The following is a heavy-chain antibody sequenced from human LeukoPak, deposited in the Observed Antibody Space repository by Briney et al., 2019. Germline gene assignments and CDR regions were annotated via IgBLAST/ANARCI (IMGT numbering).Heavy chain of an antibody. J-gene: IGHJ4*02. V-gene: IGHV3-74*01. D-gene: IGHD3-9*01. CDR1: GFTFSGYA. CDR3: ARDSTRTYDILTGYYLDTPIY. CDR2: ISSDGSTT. Sequence: PGGSLRLSCAASGFTFSGYAMDWVRQAPGKGLVWVSRISSDGSTTSYADSVKGRFTISRDNAKNTLYLQMNSLRAEDTAVYYCARDSTRTYDILTGYYLDTPIYWGQGTLVTVSS.